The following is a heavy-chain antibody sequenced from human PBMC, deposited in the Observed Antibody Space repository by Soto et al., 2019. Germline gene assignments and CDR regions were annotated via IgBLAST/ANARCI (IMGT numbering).Heavy chain of an antibody. CDR1: GFTFSSYD. D-gene: IGHD5-18*01. J-gene: IGHJ4*02. CDR3: ARATYGYVY. CDR2: ITSSSSTI. Sequence: AGGSLRLSCAASGFTFSSYDMNWVRQAPGKGLEWVSYITSSSSTIYYAASVKGRFTISRDNAKNSLYLQMNSLRDDDTAVYYCARATYGYVYWGQGTLVTVSS. V-gene: IGHV3-48*02.